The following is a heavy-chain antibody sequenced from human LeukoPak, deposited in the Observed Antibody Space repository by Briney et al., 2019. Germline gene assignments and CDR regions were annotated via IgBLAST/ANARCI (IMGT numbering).Heavy chain of an antibody. CDR1: GGTFSSYA. J-gene: IGHJ4*02. CDR2: IIPIFGTA. CDR3: ARDVGDTAMGTYYFDY. V-gene: IGHV1-69*06. Sequence: ASVKVSCKASGGTFSSYAISWVRQAPGQGLEWMGGIIPIFGTANYAQKFQGRVTITADKSTSTAYMELSSLRPEDTAVYYCARDVGDTAMGTYYFDYWGQGTLVTVSS. D-gene: IGHD5-18*01.